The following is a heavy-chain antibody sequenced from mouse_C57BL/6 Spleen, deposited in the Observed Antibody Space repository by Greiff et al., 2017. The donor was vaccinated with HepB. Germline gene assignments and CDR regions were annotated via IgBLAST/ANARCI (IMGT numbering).Heavy chain of an antibody. CDR1: GFTFSSYA. CDR3: ARVYYGNYGGYFDY. V-gene: IGHV5-4*03. J-gene: IGHJ2*01. D-gene: IGHD2-1*01. Sequence: EVKLMESGGGLVKPGGSLKLSCAASGFTFSSYAMSWVRQTPEKRLEWVATISDGGSYTYYPDNVKGRFTISRDNAKNNLYLQMSHLKSEDTAMYYCARVYYGNYGGYFDYWGQGTTLTVSS. CDR2: ISDGGSYT.